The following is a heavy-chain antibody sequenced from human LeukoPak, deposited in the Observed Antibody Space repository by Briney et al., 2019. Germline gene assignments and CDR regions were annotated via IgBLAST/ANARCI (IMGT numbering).Heavy chain of an antibody. CDR2: INSDGSST. V-gene: IGHV3-74*01. CDR1: GFTFSSYW. J-gene: IGHJ4*02. Sequence: GGSLRLSCAASGFTFSSYWMHWVRQAPGKGLVWVSRINSDGSSTSYADSVKGRFTISRDNAKNSLYLQMNSLRAEDTAVYYCARVRAGIFGVVTRFDYWGQGTLVTVSS. D-gene: IGHD3-3*01. CDR3: ARVRAGIFGVVTRFDY.